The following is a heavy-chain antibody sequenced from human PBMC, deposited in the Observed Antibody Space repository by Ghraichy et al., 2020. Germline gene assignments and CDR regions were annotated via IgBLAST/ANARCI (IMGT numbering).Heavy chain of an antibody. CDR1: GYTFTSYG. CDR3: AREVAVYDTFYYYYGMDV. Sequence: ASVKVSCKASGYTFTSYGISWVRQAPGQGLEWMGWINAYNGNTNYAQKLQGRVTMTTDTSTSTAYMELRSLRSDDTAVYYCAREVAVYDTFYYYYGMDVWGQGTTVTVSS. J-gene: IGHJ6*02. D-gene: IGHD2-15*01. CDR2: INAYNGNT. V-gene: IGHV1-18*01.